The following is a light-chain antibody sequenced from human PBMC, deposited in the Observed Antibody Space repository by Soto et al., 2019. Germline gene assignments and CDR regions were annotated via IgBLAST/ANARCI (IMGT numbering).Light chain of an antibody. CDR1: QSVPDNY. CDR2: GAS. J-gene: IGKJ1*01. V-gene: IGKV3-20*01. Sequence: EFVLTQSPGTLSLSPGERATLSCRASQSVPDNYLAWYQQRPGQGPRLLIYGASRRATGIPDRFSGSGSGTDFTLTISRLEPEDSAVYYCQQYDTSRTFGQGTKVDI. CDR3: QQYDTSRT.